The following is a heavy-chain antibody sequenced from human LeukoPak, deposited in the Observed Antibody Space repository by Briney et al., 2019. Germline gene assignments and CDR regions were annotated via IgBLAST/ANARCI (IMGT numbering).Heavy chain of an antibody. CDR1: GFTFSSYS. Sequence: AGGSLRLSCAASGFTFSSYSMNWVRQAPGKGLEWVSSISSSSSYIYYADSVKGRFTISRDNAKNSLYLQMNSLRAEDTAVYYCASKYSYGGLVWFGGGQGTLVTVSS. D-gene: IGHD5-18*01. J-gene: IGHJ4*02. CDR2: ISSSSSYI. V-gene: IGHV3-21*01. CDR3: ASKYSYGGLVWFG.